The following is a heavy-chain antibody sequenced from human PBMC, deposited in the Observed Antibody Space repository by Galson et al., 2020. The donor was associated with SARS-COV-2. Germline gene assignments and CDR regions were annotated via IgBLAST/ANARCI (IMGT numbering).Heavy chain of an antibody. CDR1: GGSISSYY. J-gene: IGHJ4*02. CDR2: NYYSGST. CDR3: ARGNYDSSGGGYFDY. D-gene: IGHD3-22*01. Sequence: SQTLSITCTVTGGSISSYYWSWLRQPPGQGLEWIGYNYYSGSTNYNPSLKSRVTISVDTSKNQFSLKLSSVTAADTAVYYCARGNYDSSGGGYFDYWGQGTLVTVSS. V-gene: IGHV4-59*13.